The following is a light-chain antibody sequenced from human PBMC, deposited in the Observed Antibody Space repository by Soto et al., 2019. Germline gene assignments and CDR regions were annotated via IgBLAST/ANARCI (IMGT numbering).Light chain of an antibody. Sequence: QPVLTQSPSASASLAASVNLTCTLSSGHSSYAIAWHQQQPEKGPRYLMKVNSDGSHNKGDGIPDRFSGSSSGTERYLTISSLQSEDEADYYCQTWGSGTVIFGGGTQLTVL. CDR2: VNSDGSH. V-gene: IGLV4-69*01. J-gene: IGLJ2*01. CDR1: SGHSSYA. CDR3: QTWGSGTVI.